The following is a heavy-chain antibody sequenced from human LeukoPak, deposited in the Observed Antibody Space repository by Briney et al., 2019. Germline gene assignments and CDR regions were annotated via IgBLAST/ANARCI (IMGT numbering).Heavy chain of an antibody. Sequence: PSETLSLTCTVSGGSFTSSSFYWGWIRQPPGKGLEWIGSMYYSGSTYYNPSLKSRVTISVDTSKNQFSLELSSVIATDTAVYYCASVFRSSYYFDYWGQGTLVTVSS. CDR2: MYYSGST. V-gene: IGHV4-39*01. D-gene: IGHD3-3*01. J-gene: IGHJ4*02. CDR3: ASVFRSSYYFDY. CDR1: GGSFTSSSFY.